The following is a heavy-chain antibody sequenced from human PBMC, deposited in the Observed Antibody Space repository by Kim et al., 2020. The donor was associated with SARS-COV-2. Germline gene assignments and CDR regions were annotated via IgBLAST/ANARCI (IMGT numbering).Heavy chain of an antibody. CDR2: IIPILGIA. J-gene: IGHJ4*02. D-gene: IGHD3-22*01. CDR1: GGTFSSYT. V-gene: IGHV1-69*02. Sequence: SVKVSCKASGGTFSSYTISWVRQAPGQGLEWMGRIIPILGIANYAQKFQGRVTITADKSTSTAYMELSSLRSEDTAVYYCAIAPFPHTYYYDSSGYSYHSVIDYWGQGTLVTVSS. CDR3: AIAPFPHTYYYDSSGYSYHSVIDY.